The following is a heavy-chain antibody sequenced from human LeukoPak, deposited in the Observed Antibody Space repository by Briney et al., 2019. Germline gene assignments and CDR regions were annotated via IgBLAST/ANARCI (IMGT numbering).Heavy chain of an antibody. J-gene: IGHJ4*02. Sequence: SETLSLTCTVSGGSISSYYWSWIRQPPGKGLEWIGYIYYSGSTNYNPSLKSRVTISVDTSKNQFSLKLSSVTAADTAVYYCARSSVAGTANFDYWGQGTLVTVSP. V-gene: IGHV4-59*12. D-gene: IGHD6-19*01. CDR1: GGSISSYY. CDR3: ARSSVAGTANFDY. CDR2: IYYSGST.